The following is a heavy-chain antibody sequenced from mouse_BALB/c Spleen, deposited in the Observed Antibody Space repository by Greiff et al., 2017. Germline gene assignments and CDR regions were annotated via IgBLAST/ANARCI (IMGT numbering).Heavy chain of an antibody. V-gene: IGHV5-15*02. CDR3: ARDQGGNAWFAY. D-gene: IGHD2-1*01. CDR2: ISNLAYSI. CDR1: GFTFSDYG. J-gene: IGHJ3*01. Sequence: EVNVVESGGGLVQPGGSRKLSCAASGFTFSDYGMAWVRQAPGKGPEWVAFISNLAYSIYYADTVTGRFTISRENAKNTLYLEMSSLRSEDTAMYYCARDQGGNAWFAYWGQGTLVTVSA.